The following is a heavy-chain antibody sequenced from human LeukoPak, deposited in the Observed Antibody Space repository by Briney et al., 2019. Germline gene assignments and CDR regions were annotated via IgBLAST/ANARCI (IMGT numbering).Heavy chain of an antibody. V-gene: IGHV3-48*03. J-gene: IGHJ4*02. CDR1: GFTFSSYE. CDR2: ISSSGSMM. CDR3: AREDLPSGSDTYDY. D-gene: IGHD1-26*01. Sequence: PGGSLRLSCAASGFTFSSYEMNWVRQAPGKGLEWVSYISSSGSMMNYADSVKGRFTISRDNAKNSLYLQMNSLRAEDTAVYCCAREDLPSGSDTYDYWGQGTLVTVSS.